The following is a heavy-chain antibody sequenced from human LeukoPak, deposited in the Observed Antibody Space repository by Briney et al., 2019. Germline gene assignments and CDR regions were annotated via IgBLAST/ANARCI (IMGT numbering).Heavy chain of an antibody. CDR1: GYTFTNYY. V-gene: IGHV1-46*01. J-gene: IGHJ4*02. CDR2: INPSGGST. D-gene: IGHD4-11*01. CDR3: ARWTTTYLDY. Sequence: ASVKVSCKASGYTFTNYYIHWVRQSPGQGLEWMGIINPSGGSTNFAQKFQGRVTMTTDTSTITVYMELSSLRSEDTAVYYCARWTTTYLDYWGQGTLVTVSS.